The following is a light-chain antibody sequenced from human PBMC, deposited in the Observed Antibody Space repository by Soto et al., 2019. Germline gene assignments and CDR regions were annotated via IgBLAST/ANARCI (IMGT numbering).Light chain of an antibody. Sequence: EIVLTQSPGTLSLSPGERATLSCRASQSVSSYLAWYQQKPGQAPRLLIYDASTRATGISARFSGSGSGTDFTLTISSLEPEDFAVYYCQQRSNWPVMFGQGTKVEVK. J-gene: IGKJ1*01. CDR2: DAS. CDR3: QQRSNWPVM. V-gene: IGKV3-11*01. CDR1: QSVSSY.